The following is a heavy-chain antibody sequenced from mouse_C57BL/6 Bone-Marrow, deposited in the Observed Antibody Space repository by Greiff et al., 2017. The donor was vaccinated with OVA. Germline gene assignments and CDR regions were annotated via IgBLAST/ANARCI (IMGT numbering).Heavy chain of an antibody. J-gene: IGHJ2*01. Sequence: QVQLQQPGAELVMPGASVKLSCKASGYTFTSYWMHWVKQRPGQGLEWIGEIDPSDSYTNYNQKFKGKSTLTVDKSSSTAYMKLSSLTSEDSAVYYCASSDYYGSTHWGQGTTLTVSS. V-gene: IGHV1-69*01. D-gene: IGHD1-1*01. CDR3: ASSDYYGSTH. CDR2: IDPSDSYT. CDR1: GYTFTSYW.